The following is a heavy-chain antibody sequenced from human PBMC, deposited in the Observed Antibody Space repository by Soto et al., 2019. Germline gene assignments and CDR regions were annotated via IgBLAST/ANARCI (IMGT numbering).Heavy chain of an antibody. V-gene: IGHV4-30-4*01. Sequence: SETLSLTCSVSGGSISSGDYYCSWIRQPPGKGLEWIGYIYYSGSTYYNPSLKSRVTISVDTSKNQFSLKLSSVTAADTAVYYCARGYAYYYDSSGYYYFDYWGQGTLVTSPQ. J-gene: IGHJ4*02. CDR2: IYYSGST. CDR1: GGSISSGDYY. CDR3: ARGYAYYYDSSGYYYFDY. D-gene: IGHD3-22*01.